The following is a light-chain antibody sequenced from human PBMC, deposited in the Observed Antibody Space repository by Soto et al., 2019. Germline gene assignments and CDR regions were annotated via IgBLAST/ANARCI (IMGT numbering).Light chain of an antibody. Sequence: DTQTTPSPSTLSASLGDRVTISRRASQSISSWLAWYQQKPGKAPKLLIYKASSLESGVPSRFSGSGSGTEFARTISILQPDVFATDYCQQYNSYSETFGQGTKVDIK. CDR2: KAS. J-gene: IGKJ1*01. CDR1: QSISSW. V-gene: IGKV1-5*03. CDR3: QQYNSYSET.